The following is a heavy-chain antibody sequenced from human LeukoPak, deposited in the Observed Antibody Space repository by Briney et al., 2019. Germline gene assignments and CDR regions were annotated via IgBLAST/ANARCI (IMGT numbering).Heavy chain of an antibody. CDR2: IKQDGTEK. Sequence: PGGSLRLSCAASGFSFSSYWMSWVRQAPGKGLEWVANIKQDGTEKYYVDSAKGRFTISRDNAKNSLYLQMNSLRAEDTAVYYCATDLGSSRPNFWGQGTLVTASS. J-gene: IGHJ4*02. CDR1: GFSFSSYW. D-gene: IGHD6-13*01. CDR3: ATDLGSSRPNF. V-gene: IGHV3-7*01.